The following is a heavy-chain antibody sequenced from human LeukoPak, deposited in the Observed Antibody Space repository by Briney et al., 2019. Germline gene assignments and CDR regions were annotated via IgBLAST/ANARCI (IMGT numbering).Heavy chain of an antibody. CDR3: AKGSYYYDSADYFDY. J-gene: IGHJ4*02. D-gene: IGHD3-22*01. CDR1: GFTFSSYA. CDR2: LSGSGGKT. V-gene: IGHV3-23*01. Sequence: GGSLRLSCAASGFTFSSYAMSWVRQAPGKGLEWVSTLSGSGGKTYYADPVKGRGTISRDNSKNTLYMQMNSLRAEDTAVYHCAKGSYYYDSADYFDYWGQGTLVTVSS.